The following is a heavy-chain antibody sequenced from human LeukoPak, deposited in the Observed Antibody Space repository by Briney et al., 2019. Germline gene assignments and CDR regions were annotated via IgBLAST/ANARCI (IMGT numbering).Heavy chain of an antibody. Sequence: ASVKVSCKASGYTFTSYYMHWVRQAPGQGLEWMGIINPSGGSTSYAQKFQGRVTMTRDTSTSTVYMELSSLRSEDTAVYYCARVGGYCSSTSCPRGHDYWGQGTLVTASS. V-gene: IGHV1-46*03. CDR1: GYTFTSYY. D-gene: IGHD2-2*01. CDR2: INPSGGST. CDR3: ARVGGYCSSTSCPRGHDY. J-gene: IGHJ4*02.